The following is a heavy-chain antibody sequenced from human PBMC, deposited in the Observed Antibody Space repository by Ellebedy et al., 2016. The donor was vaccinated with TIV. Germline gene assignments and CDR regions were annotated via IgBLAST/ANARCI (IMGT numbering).Heavy chain of an antibody. V-gene: IGHV1-69*13. CDR1: GYTFTSYY. CDR3: ARDQSYLAVAGTEVYYYYGMDV. CDR2: IIPIFGTA. Sequence: ASVKVSCKASGYTFTSYYMHWVRQAPGQGLEWMGGIIPIFGTANYAQKFQGRVTITADESTSTAYMELSSLRSEDTAVYYCARDQSYLAVAGTEVYYYYGMDVWGQGTTVTVSS. J-gene: IGHJ6*02. D-gene: IGHD6-19*01.